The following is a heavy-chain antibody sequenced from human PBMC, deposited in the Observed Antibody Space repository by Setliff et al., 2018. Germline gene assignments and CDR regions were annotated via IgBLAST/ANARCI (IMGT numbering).Heavy chain of an antibody. Sequence: SETLSLTCTVYGGSFSNYYWSWIRQPPGKGLEWIGEINHSGSTNYNPSLTSRASLSVDTSEKQLSLTLNSVTVADTAVYYCARAQVVFAISAPAWYFEIWGRGTQVTVS. CDR2: INHSGST. CDR1: GGSFSNYY. CDR3: ARAQVVFAISAPAWYFEI. J-gene: IGHJ2*01. V-gene: IGHV4-34*01. D-gene: IGHD2-21*01.